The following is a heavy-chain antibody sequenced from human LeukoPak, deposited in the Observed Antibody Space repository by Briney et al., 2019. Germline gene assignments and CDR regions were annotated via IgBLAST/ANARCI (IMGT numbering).Heavy chain of an antibody. J-gene: IGHJ4*02. V-gene: IGHV1-18*01. CDR2: IGADNDST. CDR1: GGTFSSYA. D-gene: IGHD3-9*01. Sequence: EASVKVSCKASGGTFSSYAITWVRQAPGQGLEWMEWIGADNDSTKFAPKFQGRVTMTTDTSTSTASMELRSLRSDDTAVYYCARVKRHFDWLPNEYYFDYWGQGTLVTVSS. CDR3: ARVKRHFDWLPNEYYFDY.